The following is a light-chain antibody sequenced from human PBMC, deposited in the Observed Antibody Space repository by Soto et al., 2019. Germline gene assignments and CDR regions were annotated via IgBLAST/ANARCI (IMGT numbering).Light chain of an antibody. J-gene: IGKJ2*01. CDR1: QTVNSNY. Sequence: EIVLTQSPGTLSLFPGERATLSCRASQTVNSNYLAWYQQKPGQAPRLLIYSASPRATGIPERFSGSASGTDFSLTISRLEPEDFAVYYCQQFSGSPTMYTFGQGTKLEIK. V-gene: IGKV3-20*01. CDR3: QQFSGSPTMYT. CDR2: SAS.